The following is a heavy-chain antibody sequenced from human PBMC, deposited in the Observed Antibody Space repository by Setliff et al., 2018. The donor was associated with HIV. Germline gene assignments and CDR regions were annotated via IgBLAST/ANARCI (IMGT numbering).Heavy chain of an antibody. D-gene: IGHD4-17*01. CDR2: ISSSSSYI. V-gene: IGHV3-21*01. CDR3: ARGPTTVTNYYYYYMDV. CDR1: GFTFSSYS. J-gene: IGHJ6*03. Sequence: GGSLRLSCAASGFTFSSYSMSWVRQAPGKGLEWVSSISSSSSYIYYADSVKGRFTISRDNDRNSLYLQMNGLRAEDTAVYCCARGPTTVTNYYYYYMDVWGKGTTVTVSS.